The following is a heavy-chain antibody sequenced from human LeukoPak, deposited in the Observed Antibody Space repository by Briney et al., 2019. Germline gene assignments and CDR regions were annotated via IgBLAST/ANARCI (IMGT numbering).Heavy chain of an antibody. CDR2: IYPGDSDT. CDR3: ASVAAAGIGRLY. CDR1: GYNFINYW. V-gene: IGHV5-51*01. D-gene: IGHD6-13*01. J-gene: IGHJ4*02. Sequence: GESLQISCKGSGYNFINYWIGWVRQMPGKGLEWMGIIYPGDSDTRYSPSFQGQVTISADKSISTAYLQWNSLKASDTAMYYCASVAAAGIGRLYWGQGTLVTVSS.